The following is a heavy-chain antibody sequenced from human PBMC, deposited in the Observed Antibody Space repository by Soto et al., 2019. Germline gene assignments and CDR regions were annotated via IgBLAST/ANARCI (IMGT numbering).Heavy chain of an antibody. CDR3: ARHERDGYNYFVY. CDR2: IYYSGST. Sequence: SETLSLTCTVSGDSISSAGYSWGWIRQPPGKGLEYIGTIYYSGSTNYNPSLKSRVTISVGTSKNQFSLKLSSVTAADTAVYYCARHERDGYNYFVYWGQGTLVTVS. V-gene: IGHV4-39*01. D-gene: IGHD5-12*01. CDR1: GDSISSAGYS. J-gene: IGHJ4*02.